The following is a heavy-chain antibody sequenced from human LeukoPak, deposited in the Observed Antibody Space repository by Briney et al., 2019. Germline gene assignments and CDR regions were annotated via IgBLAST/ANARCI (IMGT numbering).Heavy chain of an antibody. Sequence: GGSLRLSCAASGFTVSSKYMSWVRQAPGKGLEWVSVIYTGGDTYYADSVKGRFTISRDNSKNTLYLQMNSLRAEDTAIYYCARGPQFSGPGWFDPWGQGTLVTVSS. CDR3: ARGPQFSGPGWFDP. V-gene: IGHV3-53*01. D-gene: IGHD3-10*01. CDR1: GFTVSSKY. J-gene: IGHJ5*02. CDR2: IYTGGDT.